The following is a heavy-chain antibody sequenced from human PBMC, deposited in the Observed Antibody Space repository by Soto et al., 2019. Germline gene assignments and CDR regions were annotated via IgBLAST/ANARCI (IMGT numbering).Heavy chain of an antibody. D-gene: IGHD1-26*01. CDR2: IFSNDEK. Sequence: QVTLKESGPVLVKPTETLTLTCTVSGFSLSNARMGVSWIRQPPGKALEWLAHIFSNDEKSYSTSLKSRPTISKDTSKSQVVLTMTNMDPVDTATYYCARMKGIVGATYYYYYGMDVWGQGTTVTVSS. J-gene: IGHJ6*02. CDR3: ARMKGIVGATYYYYYGMDV. V-gene: IGHV2-26*01. CDR1: GFSLSNARMG.